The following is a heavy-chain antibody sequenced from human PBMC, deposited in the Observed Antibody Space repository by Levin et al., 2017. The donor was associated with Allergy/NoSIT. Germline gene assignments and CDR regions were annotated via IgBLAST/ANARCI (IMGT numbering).Heavy chain of an antibody. V-gene: IGHV3-74*01. CDR1: GFSLSSYW. CDR3: VRGAPFDS. Sequence: GGSLRLSCAASGFSLSSYWMHWIRQVSGKGLVWVARINPDWTSTGYADSVQGRFTISRDTAKNTVDLQMNGLRAEDTAMYYCVRGAPFDSWGQGTLVTVSS. J-gene: IGHJ4*02. CDR2: INPDWTST.